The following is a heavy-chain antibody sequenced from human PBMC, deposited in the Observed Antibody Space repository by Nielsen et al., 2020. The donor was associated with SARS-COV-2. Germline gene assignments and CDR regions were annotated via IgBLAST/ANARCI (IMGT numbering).Heavy chain of an antibody. CDR2: ISAYNGNT. J-gene: IGHJ4*02. D-gene: IGHD6-13*01. CDR3: ARGAKSSWYSVVLGTRHYYFDY. Sequence: ASVKVSCKASGYTFTSYGISWVRQAPGQGLEWMGWISAYNGNTNYAQKFQGRVTMTRNTSISTAYMELSSLRSEDTAVYYCARGAKSSWYSVVLGTRHYYFDYWGQGTLVTVSS. V-gene: IGHV1-18*01. CDR1: GYTFTSYG.